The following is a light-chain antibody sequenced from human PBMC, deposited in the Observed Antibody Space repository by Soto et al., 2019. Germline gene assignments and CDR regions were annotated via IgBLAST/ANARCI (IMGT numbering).Light chain of an antibody. J-gene: IGLJ1*01. CDR1: SSNIGAGYD. CDR2: GNS. CDR3: QSYDSSLSGYV. V-gene: IGLV1-40*01. Sequence: QSVLTQPPSVSGAPGQKVTISCTGSSSNIGAGYDVNWYHQLPGTAPKLLIHGNSNRPSGVPDRFSGSKSGTSASLAITGLQAEDETDYFCQSYDSSLSGYVFGTGTKHRP.